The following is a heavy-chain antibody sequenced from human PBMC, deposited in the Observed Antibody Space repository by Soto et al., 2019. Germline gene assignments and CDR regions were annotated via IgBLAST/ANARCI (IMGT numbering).Heavy chain of an antibody. J-gene: IGHJ5*02. V-gene: IGHV3-30-3*01. D-gene: IGHD6-13*01. Sequence: GGSLRLSCAASGFTFSDYPIHWVRQAPGKGLEWVAVISYDGTNEQYAGSVKGRFTISRDNSKNTLYLQMNSLRPEDTAVYYCARRPAAGTGNYLGHWGHGTLVTVSS. CDR3: ARRPAAGTGNYLGH. CDR1: GFTFSDYP. CDR2: ISYDGTNE.